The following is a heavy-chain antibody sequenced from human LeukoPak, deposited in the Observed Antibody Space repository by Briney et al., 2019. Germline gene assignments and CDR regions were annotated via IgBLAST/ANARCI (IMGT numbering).Heavy chain of an antibody. J-gene: IGHJ6*02. CDR3: ARDLSILTGHYYYYGMDV. V-gene: IGHV4-39*07. D-gene: IGHD3-9*01. Sequence: PSETLSLTCTVSGGSISSSSYYWGWIRQPPGKGLEWIGSIYYSGSTYYNPSLKSRVTISVDTSKNQFSLKLSSVTAADTAVYYCARDLSILTGHYYYYGMDVWGQGTTVTVSS. CDR2: IYYSGST. CDR1: GGSISSSSYY.